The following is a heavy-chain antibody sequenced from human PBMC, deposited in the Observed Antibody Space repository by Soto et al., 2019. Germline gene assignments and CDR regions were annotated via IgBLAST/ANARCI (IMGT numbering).Heavy chain of an antibody. CDR2: INPSGGST. J-gene: IGHJ6*02. Sequence: ASVKVSCKASGYTFTSYYMHWVRQAPGQGLEWMGVINPSGGSTSYAQKFQGRVTMTRDTSTSTVYMELSSLRPEDTAVYYCAREKIAVAEYYYYGMDVWGQGTTVTVSS. CDR3: AREKIAVAEYYYYGMDV. CDR1: GYTFTSYY. V-gene: IGHV1-46*01. D-gene: IGHD6-19*01.